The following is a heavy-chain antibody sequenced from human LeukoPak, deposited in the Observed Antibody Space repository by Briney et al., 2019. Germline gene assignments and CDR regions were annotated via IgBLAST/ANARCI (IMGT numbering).Heavy chain of an antibody. CDR1: GGSISSYY. J-gene: IGHJ5*02. Sequence: PSETLSLTCTVSGGSISSYYWSWIRQPPGKGLEWIGRIYTSGSTNYNPSLKSRVTISVDTSKNQFSLKLSSVTAADTAVYYCARCYYDILTGSHFDPWGQGTLVTVSS. D-gene: IGHD3-9*01. V-gene: IGHV4-4*08. CDR3: ARCYYDILTGSHFDP. CDR2: IYTSGST.